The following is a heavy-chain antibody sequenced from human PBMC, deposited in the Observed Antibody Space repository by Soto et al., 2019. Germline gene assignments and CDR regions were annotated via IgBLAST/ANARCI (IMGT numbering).Heavy chain of an antibody. V-gene: IGHV1-8*01. D-gene: IGHD2-21*01. CDR2: MNPNSGNT. CDR1: GYSFTSYD. Sequence: QVQMVQSGAEVKKPGASVKVSCRASGYSFTSYDVNWVRQATGQGIEWMGWMNPNSGNTAFAQKFQGRITMTMNMIISISYRVRSGRSSGGMAVDDFAIYPYMSYWSDGCFSYEAYDIWGQGTVVTVTS. CDR3: AIYPYMSYWSDGCFSYEAYDI. J-gene: IGHJ3*02.